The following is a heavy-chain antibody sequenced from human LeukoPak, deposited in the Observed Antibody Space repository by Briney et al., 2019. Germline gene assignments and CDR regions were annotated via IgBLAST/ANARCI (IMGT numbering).Heavy chain of an antibody. D-gene: IGHD1-1*01. V-gene: IGHV3-7*01. Sequence: GGSLRLSCAASGFTLRNYWMSWVRQAPGKGLEWVANINPDGSEKYYADSVKGRFTISRDNAKNSLYLQMNSLRAEDTAVYYCARDTTGTDGGDYWGQGTLVTVSS. CDR2: INPDGSEK. CDR3: ARDTTGTDGGDY. CDR1: GFTLRNYW. J-gene: IGHJ4*02.